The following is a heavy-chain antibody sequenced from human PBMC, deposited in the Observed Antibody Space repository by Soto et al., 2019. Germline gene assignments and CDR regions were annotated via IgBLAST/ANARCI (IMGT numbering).Heavy chain of an antibody. J-gene: IGHJ4*02. Sequence: QVVLLQSGAEVKEPRSSVRVSCKVSGSTFNNFAFSWVRQAPGHGPEWMGGIVVISNTADYSQRFQDRVTITADTSTNTLYMELGSLTFEDTAVYYCARAIKRWEVNYYFDYWGQGTLVTVSS. D-gene: IGHD1-26*01. V-gene: IGHV1-69*06. CDR3: ARAIKRWEVNYYFDY. CDR2: IVVISNTA. CDR1: GSTFNNFA.